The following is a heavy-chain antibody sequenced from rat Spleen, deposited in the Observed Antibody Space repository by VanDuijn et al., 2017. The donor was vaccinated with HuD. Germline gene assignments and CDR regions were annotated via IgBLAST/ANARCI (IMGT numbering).Heavy chain of an antibody. CDR1: GFTFSTFP. D-gene: IGHD1-7*01. CDR3: VRHDDY. V-gene: IGHV5-46*01. CDR2: IGSSGGSI. J-gene: IGHJ2*01. Sequence: EVQLVESGGGLVQPGRSMKLSCAPSGFTFSTFPMAWVRQAPTKGLEWVATIGSSGGSIFYRDSVKGRFTISRDNAKSTLYLQMNSLRSEDTATYYCVRHDDYWGQGVMVTVSS.